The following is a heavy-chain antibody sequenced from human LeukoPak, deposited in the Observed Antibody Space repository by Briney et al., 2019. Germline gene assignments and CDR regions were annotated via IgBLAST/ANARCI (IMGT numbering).Heavy chain of an antibody. J-gene: IGHJ6*03. Sequence: GGSLRLSCADSGFTFSSSWMTWVRQAPGKGLEWVANVNPDGSEKYYVDSVKGRFTISRDNAKNSLYLQMNSLRAEDTALYYCARGIGSTYFRQSPHNYYMDVWGKGTTVTVSS. D-gene: IGHD2-2*01. CDR2: VNPDGSEK. CDR3: ARGIGSTYFRQSPHNYYMDV. V-gene: IGHV3-7*01. CDR1: GFTFSSSW.